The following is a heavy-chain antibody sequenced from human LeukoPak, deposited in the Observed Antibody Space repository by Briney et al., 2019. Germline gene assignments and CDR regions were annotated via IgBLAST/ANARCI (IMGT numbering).Heavy chain of an antibody. J-gene: IGHJ6*03. CDR2: INHSGST. V-gene: IGHV4-34*01. D-gene: IGHD3-10*01. CDR3: ARIPRRGTYYYGSGSNRYYYYYMDV. Sequence: SETLSLTCAVYGGSFSGYYWSWIRQPPGKGLEWIGEINHSGSTNYNPSLKSRVTISVDTSKNQFSLKLSSVTAADTAVYYCARIPRRGTYYYGSGSNRYYYYYMDVWGKGTTVTVSS. CDR1: GGSFSGYY.